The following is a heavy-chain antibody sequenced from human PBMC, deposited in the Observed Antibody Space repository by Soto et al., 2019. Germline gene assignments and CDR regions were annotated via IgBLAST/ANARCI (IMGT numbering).Heavy chain of an antibody. CDR2: IIPILGIA. V-gene: IGHV1-69*08. J-gene: IGHJ5*02. D-gene: IGHD5-18*01. CDR1: GGTFSSYT. CDR3: ARDLGQRIQLFT. Sequence: QVQLVQSGAEVKKPGSSVKVSCKAPGGTFSSYTISWVRQAPGQGLEWMGRIIPILGIANYAQKFQGRVTITADKSTSTAYMELSSPRSEDTAVYYCARDLGQRIQLFTWGQGTLVTVSS.